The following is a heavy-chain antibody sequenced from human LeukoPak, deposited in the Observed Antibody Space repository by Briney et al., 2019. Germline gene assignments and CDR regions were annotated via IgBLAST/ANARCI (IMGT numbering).Heavy chain of an antibody. V-gene: IGHV4-39*02. CDR2: IYYSGST. Sequence: SETLSLTCTVSGGSISSSSYYWGWIRQPPGKGLEWIGSIYYSGSTYYNPSLKSRVTISVDTSKNQFSLKLSSVTAADTAVYYCARDRAAAGTVDWGQGTLVTVSS. CDR3: ARDRAAAGTVD. J-gene: IGHJ4*02. D-gene: IGHD6-13*01. CDR1: GGSISSSSYY.